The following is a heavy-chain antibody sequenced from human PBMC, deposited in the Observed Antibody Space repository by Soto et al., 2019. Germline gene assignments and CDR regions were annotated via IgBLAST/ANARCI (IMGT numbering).Heavy chain of an antibody. CDR2: IDWDEDK. J-gene: IGHJ6*02. Sequence: SGPAGEPTQTLTLTCTFSGFSLSTSGMCVSWIRQPPGKALEWLALIDWDEDKYYSTSLKTRLTISKDTSKNQVVLTMTNMNSVDTATYYCARILGHHAYGMDVWGQGTTVTVSS. V-gene: IGHV2-70*01. CDR3: ARILGHHAYGMDV. CDR1: GFSLSTSGMC.